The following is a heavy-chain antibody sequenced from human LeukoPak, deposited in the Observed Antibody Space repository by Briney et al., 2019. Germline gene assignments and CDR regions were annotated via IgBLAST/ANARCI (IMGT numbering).Heavy chain of an antibody. CDR2: INHSGST. Sequence: PSETLSLTCAVYVGSFRGYYWSWIRQPPGKGLEWIGEINHSGSTNYNPSLKSRVTISVDTSKNQFSLKLSSVTAADTAVYYCARGRGDYWGQGTLVTVSS. J-gene: IGHJ4*02. CDR3: ARGRGDY. V-gene: IGHV4-34*01. CDR1: VGSFRGYY.